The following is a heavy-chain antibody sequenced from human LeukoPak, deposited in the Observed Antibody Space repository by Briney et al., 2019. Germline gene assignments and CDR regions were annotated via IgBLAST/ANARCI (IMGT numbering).Heavy chain of an antibody. Sequence: RTSETLSLTCTVSGGSISSYYWSWIRQPPGKGLEWIGYIYYSGSTNYNPSLKSRVTISVDTSKNQFSLKLSSVTAADTAVYYCARENFWSGHNWFDPWGQGTLVTVSS. CDR1: GGSISSYY. D-gene: IGHD3-3*01. CDR2: IYYSGST. V-gene: IGHV4-59*12. J-gene: IGHJ5*02. CDR3: ARENFWSGHNWFDP.